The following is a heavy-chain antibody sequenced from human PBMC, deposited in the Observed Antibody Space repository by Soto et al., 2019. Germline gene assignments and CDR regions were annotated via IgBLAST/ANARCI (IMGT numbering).Heavy chain of an antibody. CDR1: GGSISSSSYY. V-gene: IGHV4-39*01. Sequence: PSETLSLTCTVSGGSISSSSYYWGWIRQPPGKGLEWIGSIYYSGSTYYNPSLKSRVTISVDTSKNQFSLKLSSVTAADTAVYYCASEGYCSSTSCYAGGMDYYYYYGMDVWGKGTTVTVS. J-gene: IGHJ6*04. D-gene: IGHD2-2*01. CDR2: IYYSGST. CDR3: ASEGYCSSTSCYAGGMDYYYYYGMDV.